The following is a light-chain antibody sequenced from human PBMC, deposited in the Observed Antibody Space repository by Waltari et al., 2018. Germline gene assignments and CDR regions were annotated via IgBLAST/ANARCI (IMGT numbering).Light chain of an antibody. J-gene: IGLJ3*02. V-gene: IGLV2-14*03. Sequence: QSALTQPASVSGSPGQSITISCTGTSSDVGGYTYVSWYQQHPGKAPKLMIYDVSNRPSGVSYRFSGSKSGNTASLTISGLQAEDEADYYCSSYTSSSTSVFGGGTKLTVL. CDR2: DVS. CDR1: SSDVGGYTY. CDR3: SSYTSSSTSV.